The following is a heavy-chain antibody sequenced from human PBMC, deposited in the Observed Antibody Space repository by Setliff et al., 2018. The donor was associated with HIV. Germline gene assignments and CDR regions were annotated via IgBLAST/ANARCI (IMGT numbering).Heavy chain of an antibody. V-gene: IGHV4-34*01. J-gene: IGHJ4*01. D-gene: IGHD3-10*01. CDR1: GGSVSGYY. Sequence: SETLSLTCAVYGGSVSGYYWSWIRQPPGKGLEWIGEMNHSGSRKYNPSLKSRVTMSVDTSKRQFSLNLTSVTAADTALYYCARGGGITWRSYSFDYWGHGTLVTVSS. CDR2: MNHSGSR. CDR3: ARGGGITWRSYSFDY.